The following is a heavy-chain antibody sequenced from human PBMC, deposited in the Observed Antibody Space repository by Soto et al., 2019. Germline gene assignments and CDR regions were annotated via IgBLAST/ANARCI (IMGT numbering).Heavy chain of an antibody. J-gene: IGHJ6*02. CDR1: GGTFSSYA. Sequence: SVKVSCKASGGTFSSYAISWVRQAPGQGLEWMGGIIPIFGTANYAQKFQGRVTITADKSTSTAYMELSSLRSEDTAVYYCASDPHDSSGYFGYYYYGMDVWGQGTTVTVSS. CDR2: IIPIFGTA. D-gene: IGHD3-22*01. V-gene: IGHV1-69*06. CDR3: ASDPHDSSGYFGYYYYGMDV.